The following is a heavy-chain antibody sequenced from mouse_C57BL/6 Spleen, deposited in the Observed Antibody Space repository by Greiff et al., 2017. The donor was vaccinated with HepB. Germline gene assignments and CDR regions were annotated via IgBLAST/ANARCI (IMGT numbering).Heavy chain of an antibody. CDR2: IYPGDGDT. J-gene: IGHJ1*03. CDR1: GYAFSSSW. V-gene: IGHV1-82*01. CDR3: ARGNYDYDVWYFDV. D-gene: IGHD2-4*01. Sequence: QVQLQQSGPELVKPGASVKISCKASGYAFSSSWMNWVKQRPGKGLERIGRIYPGDGDTNYNGKFKGKATLTADKSSSTAYMQLSSLTSEDSAVYFCARGNYDYDVWYFDVWGTGTTVTVSS.